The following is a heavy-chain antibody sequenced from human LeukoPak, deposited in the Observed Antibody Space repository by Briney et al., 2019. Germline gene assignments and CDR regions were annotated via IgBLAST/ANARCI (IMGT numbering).Heavy chain of an antibody. V-gene: IGHV3-30*04. CDR1: GFTFSSYA. Sequence: GGSLRLSCAASGFTFSSYAMHWVRQAPGKGLEWVAVISYDGSNKYYADSVKGRFTISRDNSKNALYLQMNSLRAEDTAVYYCARDINPSAMVRGVIGCMDVWGQGTTVTVSS. J-gene: IGHJ6*02. D-gene: IGHD3-10*01. CDR3: ARDINPSAMVRGVIGCMDV. CDR2: ISYDGSNK.